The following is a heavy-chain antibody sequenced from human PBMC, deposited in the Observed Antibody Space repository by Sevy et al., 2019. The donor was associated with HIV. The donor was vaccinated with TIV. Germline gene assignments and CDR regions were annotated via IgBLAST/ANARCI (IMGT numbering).Heavy chain of an antibody. CDR3: ARDRDTMIVGGFDY. J-gene: IGHJ4*02. CDR2: IWYDGSNK. Sequence: GGSLRLSCVASGFIFSNAWMSWVRQAPGKGLEWVAVIWYDGSNKYYADSVKGRFTISRDNSKNTLYLQMNSLRAEDTAVYYCARDRDTMIVGGFDYWGQGTLVTVSS. CDR1: GFIFSNAW. V-gene: IGHV3-33*08. D-gene: IGHD3-22*01.